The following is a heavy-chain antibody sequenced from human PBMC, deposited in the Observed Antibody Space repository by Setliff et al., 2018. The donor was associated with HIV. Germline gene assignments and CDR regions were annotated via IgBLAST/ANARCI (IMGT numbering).Heavy chain of an antibody. Sequence: PSETLSLTCTVSSGSIRSYYWSWIRQPPGKGLEWIGYIYSSGSTNYNPSLKSRVTISVDTSKNQFSLKLSSVTAVDTAVYYCARDVTYYYDSGGRDYYGMDVWGQGTTVTVSS. CDR3: ARDVTYYYDSGGRDYYGMDV. CDR1: SGSIRSYY. J-gene: IGHJ6*02. V-gene: IGHV4-59*01. CDR2: IYSSGST. D-gene: IGHD3-22*01.